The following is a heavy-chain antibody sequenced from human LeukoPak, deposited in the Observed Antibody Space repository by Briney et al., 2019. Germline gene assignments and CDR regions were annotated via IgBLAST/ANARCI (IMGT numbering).Heavy chain of an antibody. CDR3: ASTTRGYSYGSRYYYYGMDV. J-gene: IGHJ6*02. Sequence: SETLSLTCTVSGGSISSYYWSWIRQPPGKGLEWIGYIYYSGSTNYNPSLESRVTISVDTSKNQFSLKLSSVTAADTAVYYCASTTRGYSYGSRYYYYGMDVWGQGTTVTVSS. D-gene: IGHD5-18*01. CDR2: IYYSGST. CDR1: GGSISSYY. V-gene: IGHV4-59*01.